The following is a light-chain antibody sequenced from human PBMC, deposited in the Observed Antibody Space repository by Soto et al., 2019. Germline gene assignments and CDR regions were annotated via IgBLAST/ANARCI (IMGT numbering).Light chain of an antibody. Sequence: ETVMTQSPATLSVSPGDTATLSCRSSQNVHINLAWYQQKPGQAPTLLIYGVSARAPGVPARFSGAGSGTEFTITMRGLQSADFAVYYCQQYETWPRTFGQGTKVAIQ. CDR2: GVS. J-gene: IGKJ2*01. CDR1: QNVHIN. V-gene: IGKV3-15*01. CDR3: QQYETWPRT.